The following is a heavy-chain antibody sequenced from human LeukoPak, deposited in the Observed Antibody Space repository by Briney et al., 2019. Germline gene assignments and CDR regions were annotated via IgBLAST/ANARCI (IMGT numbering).Heavy chain of an antibody. J-gene: IGHJ4*02. CDR1: GGSISSSSYY. CDR2: INYSGST. V-gene: IGHV4-39*01. CDR3: ARQHLFDY. Sequence: NTSETLSLTCTVSGGSISSSSYYWGWIRQPPGKGLEWIGSINYSGSTYYNPSLKSRVTISVDTSKNQFSLRLSSVTAADTAVYYCARQHLFDYWGQGTLVTVSS.